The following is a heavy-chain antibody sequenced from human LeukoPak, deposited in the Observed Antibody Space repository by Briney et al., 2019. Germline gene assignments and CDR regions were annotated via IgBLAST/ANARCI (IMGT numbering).Heavy chain of an antibody. CDR3: ARYYYDSSGYYHFDY. J-gene: IGHJ4*02. Sequence: SETLSLTCTVSGGSISSYYWSWIRQPPGKGLEWIGYIYYSGSTNYNPSLRSRVTISVDTSKNQFSLKLSSVTAADMAVYYCARYYYDSSGYYHFDYWGQGTLVTVSS. V-gene: IGHV4-59*08. D-gene: IGHD3-22*01. CDR1: GGSISSYY. CDR2: IYYSGST.